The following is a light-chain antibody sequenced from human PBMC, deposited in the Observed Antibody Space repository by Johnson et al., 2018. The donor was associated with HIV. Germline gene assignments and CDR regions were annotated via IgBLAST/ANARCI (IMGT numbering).Light chain of an antibody. CDR2: DDY. CDR3: GTWDSSLRKV. V-gene: IGLV1-51*01. CDR1: SSNIGNNY. J-gene: IGLJ1*01. Sequence: QSVLTQPPSVSAAPGQKVTISCSGSSSNIGNNYVSWYQQLPGTAPKLLIYDDYKRPSGIPDRFSGSKSGTSATLGITGLQTGDEADYYCGTWDSSLRKVVGTGTKVTVL.